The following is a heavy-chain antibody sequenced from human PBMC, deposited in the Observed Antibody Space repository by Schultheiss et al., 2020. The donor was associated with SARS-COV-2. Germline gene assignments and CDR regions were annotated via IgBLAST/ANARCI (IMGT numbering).Heavy chain of an antibody. Sequence: SQTLSLTCTVSGGSINSGGYYWSWIRQHPGKGLEWIGYIYYSGSTYYNPSLKSRVTISVDTSKNQFSLKLSSVTAADTAVYYCARSNRAAAVNWFDPWGQGTLVTVSS. J-gene: IGHJ5*02. CDR1: GGSINSGGYY. D-gene: IGHD6-13*01. CDR2: IYYSGST. CDR3: ARSNRAAAVNWFDP. V-gene: IGHV4-31*03.